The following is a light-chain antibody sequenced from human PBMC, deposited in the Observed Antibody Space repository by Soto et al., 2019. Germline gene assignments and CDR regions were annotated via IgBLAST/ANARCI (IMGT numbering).Light chain of an antibody. V-gene: IGKV1-5*01. Sequence: DIQMTQSPSTLSAPVGDRVTITCRASQGISSWLAWYQQKRGKAPKLLIYDASSLESGVPSRFSGSGSGTDFTLTMSSLQPDDFATYYCQQYDTDWTFGQGTKVEIK. CDR1: QGISSW. J-gene: IGKJ1*01. CDR3: QQYDTDWT. CDR2: DAS.